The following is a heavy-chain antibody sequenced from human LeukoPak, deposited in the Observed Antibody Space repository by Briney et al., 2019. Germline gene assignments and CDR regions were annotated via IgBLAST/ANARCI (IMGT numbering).Heavy chain of an antibody. Sequence: PSETLSLTCTVSGDFINSYYWSWIRQPPGKGLQWVGYIYYTGSTYYNPSLKSRVTISVDTSKNQFSLKLISVTAADAAVYFCARDRQSSTWYPTYYFDFWGQGALVTVSS. CDR1: GDFINSYY. J-gene: IGHJ4*02. CDR3: ARDRQSSTWYPTYYFDF. CDR2: IYYTGST. D-gene: IGHD6-13*01. V-gene: IGHV4-59*12.